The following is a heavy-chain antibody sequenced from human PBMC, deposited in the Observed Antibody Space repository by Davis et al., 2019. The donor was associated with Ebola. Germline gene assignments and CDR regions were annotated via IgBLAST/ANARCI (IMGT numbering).Heavy chain of an antibody. CDR2: ISSSSTYT. V-gene: IGHV3-11*06. D-gene: IGHD6-6*01. J-gene: IGHJ4*02. CDR1: GFTFSDYY. Sequence: GESLKISCAASGFTFSDYYMSWLRQAPGKGLEWVSYISSSSTYTNYADSVKGRFTISRDNAKNSLYLQMNSLRAEDTAVYYCASYSSSGGNLYWGQGTLVTVSS. CDR3: ASYSSSGGNLY.